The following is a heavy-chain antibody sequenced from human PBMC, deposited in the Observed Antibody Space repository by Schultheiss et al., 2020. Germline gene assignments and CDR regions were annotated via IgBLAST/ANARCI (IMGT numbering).Heavy chain of an antibody. D-gene: IGHD1-20*01. J-gene: IGHJ4*02. CDR1: GFTFSSYA. V-gene: IGHV3-33*03. CDR2: IWYDGSNE. CDR3: TTAVLSGITGTPGDY. Sequence: GGSLRLSCAASGFTFSSYAMHWDRQAPGKGLEWVAAIWYDGSNEYYADSVKGRFTISRDNAKNSLYLQMNSLKTEDTAVYYCTTAVLSGITGTPGDYWGLGTLVTVSS.